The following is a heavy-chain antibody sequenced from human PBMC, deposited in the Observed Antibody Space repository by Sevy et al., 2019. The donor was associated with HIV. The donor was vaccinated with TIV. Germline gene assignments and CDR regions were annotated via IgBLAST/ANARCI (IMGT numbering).Heavy chain of an antibody. Sequence: GGSLRLSCAASGFMFSNYWMSWVRQAPGKGLECVANIKQDGSEKYYVDSVKGRFSISRDNAKKSLYLQMNSLRAEDTAVYYCAVDVVVNDVAFDYWGQGTLVTVSS. CDR1: GFMFSNYW. J-gene: IGHJ4*02. D-gene: IGHD2-15*01. CDR3: AVDVVVNDVAFDY. V-gene: IGHV3-7*01. CDR2: IKQDGSEK.